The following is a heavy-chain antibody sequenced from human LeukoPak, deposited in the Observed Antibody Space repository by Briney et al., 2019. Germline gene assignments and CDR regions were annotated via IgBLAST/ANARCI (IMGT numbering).Heavy chain of an antibody. CDR3: ARAGGRYSYGFTGSGQYYFDY. J-gene: IGHJ4*02. CDR2: INPNSGGT. Sequence: ASVKVSCKASGYTFTGYYMHWVRQAPGQGREWMGWINPNSGGTNYAQKFQGRVTMTRDTSISTAYMELSRLRSDDTAVYYCARAGGRYSYGFTGSGQYYFDYWGQGTLVTVSS. D-gene: IGHD5-18*01. CDR1: GYTFTGYY. V-gene: IGHV1-2*02.